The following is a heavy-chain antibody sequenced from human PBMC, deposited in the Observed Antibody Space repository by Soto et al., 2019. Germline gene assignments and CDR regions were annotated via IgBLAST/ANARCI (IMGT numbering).Heavy chain of an antibody. D-gene: IGHD5-12*01. CDR3: ARSDAEYSGYDYEGSYYYYMDV. Sequence: EVQLVESGGGLVQPGGSLRLSCVASGFTVSSNYMSWVRQAPGKGLEWVSVIYSGGSTYYADSVKGRFTISRDNSKNTLYLQMNSLRAEDTAVYYCARSDAEYSGYDYEGSYYYYMDVWGKGTTVTVSS. J-gene: IGHJ6*03. V-gene: IGHV3-66*01. CDR1: GFTVSSNY. CDR2: IYSGGST.